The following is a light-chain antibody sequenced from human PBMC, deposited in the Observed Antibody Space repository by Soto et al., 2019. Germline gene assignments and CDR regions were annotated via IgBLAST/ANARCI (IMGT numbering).Light chain of an antibody. CDR1: QSIGDW. CDR3: QQYNGNSET. CDR2: KAS. J-gene: IGKJ1*01. V-gene: IGKV1-5*03. Sequence: DLQMTQSPSTLSASVGDRVTITCRASQSIGDWLAWHQQRPGKAPKFLIYKASSLQSGVPSRFSGSGAGTEFTLTISSLQPDDFATYYCQQYNGNSETFGQGTKVEIK.